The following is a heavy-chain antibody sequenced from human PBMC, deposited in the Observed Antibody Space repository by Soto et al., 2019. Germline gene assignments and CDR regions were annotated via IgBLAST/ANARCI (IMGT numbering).Heavy chain of an antibody. CDR3: ARADGYSSGWYYMDV. Sequence: KVSCKASGGTFSSYAISWVRQAPGQGLEWMGWISAYNGNTNYAQKLQGRVTMTTDTSTSTAYMELRSLRSDDTAVYYCARADGYSSGWYYMDVWGKGTTVTVSS. D-gene: IGHD6-19*01. V-gene: IGHV1-18*01. J-gene: IGHJ6*03. CDR2: ISAYNGNT. CDR1: GGTFSSYA.